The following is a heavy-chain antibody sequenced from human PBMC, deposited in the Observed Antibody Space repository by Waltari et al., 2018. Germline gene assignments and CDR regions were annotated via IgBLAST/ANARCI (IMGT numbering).Heavy chain of an antibody. Sequence: QVQLQESGPGLVKPSETLSLTCTVSGGSISSYYWSWIRQPPGKGLEWIGYIYTSGSTNYNPSLKSRVTISVDTSKNQFSLKLSSVTAADTAVYYCARGGDTAMESDAFDIWGQGTMVTVSS. CDR1: GGSISSYY. CDR3: ARGGDTAMESDAFDI. J-gene: IGHJ3*02. CDR2: IYTSGST. D-gene: IGHD5-18*01. V-gene: IGHV4-4*09.